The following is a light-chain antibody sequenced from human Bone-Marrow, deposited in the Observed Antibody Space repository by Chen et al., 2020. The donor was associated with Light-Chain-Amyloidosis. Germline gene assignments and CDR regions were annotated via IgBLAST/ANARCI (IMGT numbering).Light chain of an antibody. Sequence: QSALTQPASVSGSPGQSITISCTGTSGDVGTYNYVSWYQQHPGKAPKVMIYAVSNRPSGVSTRCSGSKSGNTASLTISGLQAEYEDDYYCSSFTSSSSYVFGPGTKVTVL. CDR3: SSFTSSSSYV. V-gene: IGLV2-14*01. CDR2: AVS. CDR1: SGDVGTYNY. J-gene: IGLJ1*01.